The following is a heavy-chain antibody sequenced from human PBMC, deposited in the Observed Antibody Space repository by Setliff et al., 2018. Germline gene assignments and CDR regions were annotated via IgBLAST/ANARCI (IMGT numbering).Heavy chain of an antibody. CDR1: GGTFSSFL. Sequence: SVKVSCKHSGGTFSSFLVPWVRQAPGQGLEWMGGIIPLFGTTKYAQKFQDRVTMTADESATTAYMELRSLRSEDTAVYYCARALGGISAAGNNWLDSWGQGTLVTVSS. CDR3: ARALGGISAAGNNWLDS. D-gene: IGHD6-13*01. V-gene: IGHV1-69*13. J-gene: IGHJ5*01. CDR2: IIPLFGTT.